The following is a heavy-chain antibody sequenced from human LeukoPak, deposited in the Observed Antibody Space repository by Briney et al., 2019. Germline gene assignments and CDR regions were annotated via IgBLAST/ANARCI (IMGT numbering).Heavy chain of an antibody. D-gene: IGHD2/OR15-2a*01. CDR2: INSDGSST. V-gene: IGHV3-74*01. J-gene: IGHJ3*02. CDR1: GFTFSSYW. CDR3: ARAGIGGAFDI. Sequence: GGSLRLSCAASGFTFSSYWMHWVRQGPGKGLVWVSRINSDGSSTRYADSVKGRFTISRDNAKNTLYLQMNSLRAEDTAVYYCARAGIGGAFDIWGQGTMVSVPS.